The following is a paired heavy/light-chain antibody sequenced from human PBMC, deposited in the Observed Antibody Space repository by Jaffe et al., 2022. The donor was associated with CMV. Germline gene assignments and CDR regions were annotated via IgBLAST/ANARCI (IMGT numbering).Light chain of an antibody. J-gene: IGKJ1*01. CDR2: AAS. V-gene: IGKV3-20*01. Sequence: EIVLTQSPDTLSLFPGERATLSCRASQFVSRNYLVWYQKKPGQAPKLLIYAASSRATDIPDRFSGSVSGTDFTLTISRLEPEDFAMYYCQQYGSTPSTFGQGTKVEIK. CDR1: QFVSRNY. CDR3: QQYGSTPST.
Heavy chain of an antibody. CDR1: GGSLSGYY. J-gene: IGHJ2*01. D-gene: IGHD3-10*01. Sequence: QVQLHQPGAGLLKPWETLSLTCGVSGGSLSGYYWSWIRQPPGKGLEWIGEINPSGNTNYNPSLESRVTLSIDMSRNQVSLKLNSVTPAETAVYFCARAGRGSRPVWYFDLWGPGTLVTVSS. CDR2: INPSGNT. CDR3: ARAGRGSRPVWYFDL. V-gene: IGHV4-34*01.